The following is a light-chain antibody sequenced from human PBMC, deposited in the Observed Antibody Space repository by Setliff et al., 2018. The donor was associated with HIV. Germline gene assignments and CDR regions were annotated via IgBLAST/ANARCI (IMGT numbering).Light chain of an antibody. V-gene: IGLV2-11*01. CDR2: DVN. CDR1: SSDVGGYNY. J-gene: IGLJ3*02. Sequence: QSVLTQPRSVSGSPGQSVTISCTGTSSDVGGYNYVSWYHQHPGRAPRLMIYDVNKRSSGVSNRFSGSKSGDTASLTISGLQAEDEADYFCSSYTSSTTFLVFGGGTKVTVL. CDR3: SSYTSSTTFLV.